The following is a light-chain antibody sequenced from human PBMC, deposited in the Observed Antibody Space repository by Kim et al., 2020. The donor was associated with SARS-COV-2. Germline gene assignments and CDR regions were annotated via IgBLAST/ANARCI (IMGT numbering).Light chain of an antibody. V-gene: IGKV3-20*01. Sequence: PCERATLACRPSQIVSCSYLAWYHQQPGQAPRLLLYGASSRATGIPDRFSGSGSGTDFTLTISRLEPEDFAVYYCQQYGSSPPITFGQGTRLEIK. CDR3: QQYGSSPPIT. CDR1: QIVSCSY. CDR2: GAS. J-gene: IGKJ5*01.